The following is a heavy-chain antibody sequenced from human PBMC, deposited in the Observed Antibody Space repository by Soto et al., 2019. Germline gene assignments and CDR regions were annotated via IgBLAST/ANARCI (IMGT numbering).Heavy chain of an antibody. D-gene: IGHD6-19*01. Sequence: QIQLVESGGGVVQPGRSLRLSCTASGFTFNRYGFNWVRQAPGKGLEWGAVIWYDGNTKYYADSVKDRFTISRYNLGSTVYMQMNRLAAEDTAVYYCARPLVAPVAGPYYYGMEVWGKGTTVTVS. CDR2: IWYDGNTK. CDR1: GFTFNRYG. V-gene: IGHV3-33*01. CDR3: ARPLVAPVAGPYYYGMEV. J-gene: IGHJ6*04.